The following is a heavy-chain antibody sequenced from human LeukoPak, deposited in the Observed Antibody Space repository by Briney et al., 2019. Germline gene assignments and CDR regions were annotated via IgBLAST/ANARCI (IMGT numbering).Heavy chain of an antibody. V-gene: IGHV4-59*12. J-gene: IGHJ4*02. CDR1: GGSISSYY. Sequence: SETLSLTCTVSGGSISSYYWSWIRQPPGKGLEWIGYIYYSGSTNYNPSLKSRVTISVDTSKNQFSLKLSSVTAADTAVYYCARFAGPGIAVAGIDYWGQGTLVTVSS. CDR2: IYYSGST. CDR3: ARFAGPGIAVAGIDY. D-gene: IGHD6-19*01.